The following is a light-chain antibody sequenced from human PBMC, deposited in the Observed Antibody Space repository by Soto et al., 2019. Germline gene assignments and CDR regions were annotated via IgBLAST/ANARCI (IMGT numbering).Light chain of an antibody. CDR2: DAS. J-gene: IGKJ2*01. CDR1: QSVSSY. CDR3: QQRSNWPGYT. Sequence: EIVLTQSPATLPLSPGERATLSCRASQSVSSYLAWYQQKPGQAPRLLIYDASNRATGIPARFSGSGSGTDFTLTISSLEPEDFAVYYCQQRSNWPGYTFGQGTKVDIK. V-gene: IGKV3-11*01.